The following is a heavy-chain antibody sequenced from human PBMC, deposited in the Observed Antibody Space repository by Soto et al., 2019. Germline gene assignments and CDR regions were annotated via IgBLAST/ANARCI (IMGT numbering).Heavy chain of an antibody. J-gene: IGHJ6*02. D-gene: IGHD6-19*01. Sequence: GESLKISCKGSGYSFTSYWFSWVRQMPGKGLEWMGRIDPSDSYTNYSPSFQGHVTISADKSISTAYLQWSSLKASDTAMYYCASSGWYSQYYYYGMDVWGQGTTVTVSS. CDR2: IDPSDSYT. V-gene: IGHV5-10-1*01. CDR1: GYSFTSYW. CDR3: ASSGWYSQYYYYGMDV.